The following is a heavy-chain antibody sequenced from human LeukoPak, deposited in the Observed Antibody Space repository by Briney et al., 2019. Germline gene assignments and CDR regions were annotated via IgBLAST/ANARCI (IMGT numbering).Heavy chain of an antibody. D-gene: IGHD3-10*01. J-gene: IGHJ4*02. CDR1: AGSISGTGYY. V-gene: IGHV4-39*02. CDR2: IYYTGST. Sequence: SETLSLTCTVSAGSISGTGYYWGWIRQPPGKGLEWIGGIYYTGSTHYNPSLKSRVTISVDTSKNHFSLKLSSVTAADTAVYYCARRPYYYATGNYFDSWGQGTLVTVSS. CDR3: ARRPYYYATGNYFDS.